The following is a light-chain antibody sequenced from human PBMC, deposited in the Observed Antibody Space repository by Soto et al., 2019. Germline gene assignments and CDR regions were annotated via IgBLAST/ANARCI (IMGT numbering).Light chain of an antibody. V-gene: IGLV2-11*01. CDR2: DVI. CDR1: SSDVGVYNY. J-gene: IGLJ3*02. Sequence: QSALTQPRSVSGSPGQSVTISCTGTSSDVGVYNYVSWYQQHPGKAPQLVIYDVIKRPSGVPYRFSGSKSGNTASLTISGLQAEDEADYYCSSYAGSSLWVFGGGTKLTVL. CDR3: SSYAGSSLWV.